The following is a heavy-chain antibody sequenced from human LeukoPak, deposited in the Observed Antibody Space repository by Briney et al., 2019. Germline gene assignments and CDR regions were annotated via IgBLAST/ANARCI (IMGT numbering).Heavy chain of an antibody. CDR2: IYYSGST. CDR3: ARREPVANR. V-gene: IGHV4-39*01. CDR1: GGSISSSSYY. J-gene: IGHJ4*02. Sequence: SETLCLTWTVSGGSISSSSYYWGWIRQPPGKGLECIGSIYYSGSTYYNPSLKCRVTISVDPSKNQFSLKLSYVTASGTAVYYFARREPVANRWGQGTLVTVSS. D-gene: IGHD2-2*01.